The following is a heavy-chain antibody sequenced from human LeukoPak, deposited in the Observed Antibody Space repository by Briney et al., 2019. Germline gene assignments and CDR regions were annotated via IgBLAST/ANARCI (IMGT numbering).Heavy chain of an antibody. V-gene: IGHV4-59*01. CDR3: ARDLKLDGSSGYYAFDI. CDR1: GGSITGYY. Sequence: NPSETLSLTCTVSGGSITGYYWGWIRQPPGKGLEWIGYDYYSGSSNYNPSLKSRVTISVDTSKNQFSLKMSSVTAADTAVYYCARDLKLDGSSGYYAFDIWGQGTMVTVSS. J-gene: IGHJ3*02. CDR2: DYYSGSS. D-gene: IGHD3-22*01.